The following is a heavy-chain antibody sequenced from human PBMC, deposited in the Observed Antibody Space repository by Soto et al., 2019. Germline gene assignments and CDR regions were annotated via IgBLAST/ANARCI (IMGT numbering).Heavy chain of an antibody. Sequence: EVQMLESGGGLVQPGGSLRLSCAASGFTLSSYALSWVRQAPGKGLEWVSGISGSGDFTFDADSVRCRFTISRDNSMNTLYLQMNSLRDEDTAVYYCARGPTIFGVGVDAFDIWGQGTMATVSS. J-gene: IGHJ3*02. V-gene: IGHV3-23*01. CDR3: ARGPTIFGVGVDAFDI. CDR2: ISGSGDFT. D-gene: IGHD3-3*01. CDR1: GFTLSSYA.